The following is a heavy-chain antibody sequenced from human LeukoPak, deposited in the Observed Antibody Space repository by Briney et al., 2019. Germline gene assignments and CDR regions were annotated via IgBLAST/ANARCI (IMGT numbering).Heavy chain of an antibody. CDR1: GASISGSSYY. V-gene: IGHV4-39*07. D-gene: IGHD2-21*02. CDR2: IYYSGST. CDR3: AGVVVTANYFDY. J-gene: IGHJ4*02. Sequence: PSETLSLTCAVSGASISGSSYYWGWIRQPPGKGLEWIGSIYYSGSTYYNPSLKSRVTISVDTSKNQFSLKLSSVTAADTAVYYCAGVVVTANYFDYWGQGTLVAVSS.